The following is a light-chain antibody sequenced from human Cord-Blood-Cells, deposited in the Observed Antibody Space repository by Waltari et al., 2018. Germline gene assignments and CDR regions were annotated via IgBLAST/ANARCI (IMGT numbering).Light chain of an antibody. Sequence: QSALTQPPSASGSPGQSVTISCTGTSSDVGGYNYVSWYQQHPGKAPKLMIYEVSKRPSGVPDRFSGSKSGNTASLNVSGLQDEDEADYYCSSYAGSNIWVFGGGTKLTVL. J-gene: IGLJ3*02. CDR1: SSDVGGYNY. CDR3: SSYAGSNIWV. CDR2: EVS. V-gene: IGLV2-8*01.